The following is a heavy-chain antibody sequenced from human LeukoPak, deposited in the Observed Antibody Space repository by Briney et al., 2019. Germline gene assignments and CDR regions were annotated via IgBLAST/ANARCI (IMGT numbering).Heavy chain of an antibody. CDR3: ASWGYCSGGSCYRPLDY. Sequence: GGSPRLSCAASGFTFSTYWMSWVRQAPGKGLEWVANIKQDGSEKYYVDSVKGRFTISRDNAKNSLYLQMNSLRAEDTAVYYCASWGYCSGGSCYRPLDYWGQGTLVTVSS. D-gene: IGHD2-15*01. CDR2: IKQDGSEK. J-gene: IGHJ4*02. V-gene: IGHV3-7*01. CDR1: GFTFSTYW.